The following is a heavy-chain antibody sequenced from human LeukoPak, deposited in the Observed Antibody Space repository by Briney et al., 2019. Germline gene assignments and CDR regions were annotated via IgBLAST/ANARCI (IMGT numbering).Heavy chain of an antibody. CDR1: GFTFSSYA. Sequence: GGSLRLSCSASGFTFSSYAMHWVRQAPGKGLEYVSAISSNGGSTYYADSVKGRFTISRDNSKNTLYLQMSSLRAEDMAVYYCVKEGAAGIAVAGTFDYWGQGTLVTISS. CDR2: ISSNGGST. CDR3: VKEGAAGIAVAGTFDY. V-gene: IGHV3-64D*06. J-gene: IGHJ4*02. D-gene: IGHD6-19*01.